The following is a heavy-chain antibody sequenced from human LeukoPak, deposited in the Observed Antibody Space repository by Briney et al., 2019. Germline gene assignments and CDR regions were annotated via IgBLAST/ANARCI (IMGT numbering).Heavy chain of an antibody. V-gene: IGHV4-59*01. CDR2: IYYNWNT. J-gene: IGHJ4*02. CDR3: ALVQNILYGSGSYYRFDY. Sequence: PSETLSLTCTVSGGSISRYYWSWIRQPPGKGLEWIGYIYYNWNTNYNPLLNIRVTISVDTSKQQFSLKLSSVTAADTGVYYCALVQNILYGSGSYYRFDYWGQGALVTVSS. D-gene: IGHD3-10*01. CDR1: GGSISRYY.